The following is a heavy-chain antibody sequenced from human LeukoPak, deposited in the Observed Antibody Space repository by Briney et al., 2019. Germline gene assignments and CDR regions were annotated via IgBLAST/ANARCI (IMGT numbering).Heavy chain of an antibody. CDR1: GFTLSRHG. V-gene: IGHV3-30*02. CDR3: AKDSFYCSNSCPQYYYYMDV. D-gene: IGHD2-2*01. J-gene: IGHJ6*03. CDR2: IRDDGSDK. Sequence: GRCLRLSCAAAGFTLSRHGMHWVRQAPGKGLERGAFIRDDGSDKYYADSVKGLFKISRENSETPLYRQINNLRTEDTAVYYCAKDSFYCSNSCPQYYYYMDVWGKGTTVTVSS.